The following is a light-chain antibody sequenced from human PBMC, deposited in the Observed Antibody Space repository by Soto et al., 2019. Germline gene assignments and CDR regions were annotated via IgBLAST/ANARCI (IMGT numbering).Light chain of an antibody. V-gene: IGKV3D-20*02. CDR2: DAS. Sequence: EIVLTQSPGTLSLSPGERATLSCRASQSVSSSYLAWYQQKPGQAPRLLIYDASNRATGIPARFSGSGSGTDFTLTISSLEPEDVAVYYCQQRSNLITFGQGTRLEIK. J-gene: IGKJ5*01. CDR1: QSVSSSY. CDR3: QQRSNLIT.